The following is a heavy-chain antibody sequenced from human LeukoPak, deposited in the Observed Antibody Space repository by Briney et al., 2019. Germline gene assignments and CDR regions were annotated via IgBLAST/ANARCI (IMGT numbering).Heavy chain of an antibody. J-gene: IGHJ4*02. V-gene: IGHV4-38-2*02. Sequence: PSETLSLTCAVSGYSISSGYYWGWIRQPPGKGLEWIGSIYHSGSTYYNPSLKSRVTISVDTSKNQFSLKLSSVTAADTAVYYCARDYSGYHLLDYWGQGTLVTVSS. CDR2: IYHSGST. CDR3: ARDYSGYHLLDY. CDR1: GYSISSGYY. D-gene: IGHD5-12*01.